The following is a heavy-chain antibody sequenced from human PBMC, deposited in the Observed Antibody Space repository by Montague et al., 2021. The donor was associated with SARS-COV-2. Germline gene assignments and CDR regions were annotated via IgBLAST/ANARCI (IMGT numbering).Heavy chain of an antibody. V-gene: IGHV4-39*07. J-gene: IGHJ4*02. CDR1: GGSISTSNCF. Sequence: SETLSLTCVVSGGSISTSNCFCGWLRPPPGKLLWSVGSFYFGGSTYYPPPLNRRVIISVDTSKNQSSLKLTSVTAADTAEYWCARDVGKGLAGYDTEGGFDYWGQGTLVTVSS. CDR2: FYFGGST. CDR3: ARDVGKGLAGYDTEGGFDY. D-gene: IGHD5-12*01.